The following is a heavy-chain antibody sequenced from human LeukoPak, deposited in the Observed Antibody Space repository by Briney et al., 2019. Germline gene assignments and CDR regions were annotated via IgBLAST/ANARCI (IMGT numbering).Heavy chain of an antibody. D-gene: IGHD2-2*01. Sequence: SETLSLTCTVSGGSISSYYWSWIRQPPGKGLEWIGYIYYSGSTNYNPSLKSRVTISVDTSKNQFSLKLSPVTAADTAVYYCARHVDCSSTSCYAFDYWGQGTLVPV. J-gene: IGHJ4*02. CDR1: GGSISSYY. CDR2: IYYSGST. V-gene: IGHV4-59*08. CDR3: ARHVDCSSTSCYAFDY.